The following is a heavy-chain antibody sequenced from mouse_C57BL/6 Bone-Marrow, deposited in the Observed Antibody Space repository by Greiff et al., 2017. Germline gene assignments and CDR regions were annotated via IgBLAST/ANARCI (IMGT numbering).Heavy chain of an antibody. V-gene: IGHV1-50*01. CDR2: IDPSDSYT. CDR3: ARDGYYLYYAMDY. D-gene: IGHD2-3*01. J-gene: IGHJ4*01. Sequence: VQLQQPGAELVKPGASVKLSCKASGYTFTSYWMQWVKQRPGQGLEWIGEIDPSDSYTNSNQKFKGKATLTVDTSSSTAYMQLSSLTSEDSAVYYCARDGYYLYYAMDYWGQGTSVTVSS. CDR1: GYTFTSYW.